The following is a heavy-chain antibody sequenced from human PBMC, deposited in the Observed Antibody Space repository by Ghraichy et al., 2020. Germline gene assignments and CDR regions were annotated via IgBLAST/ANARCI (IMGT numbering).Heavy chain of an antibody. CDR2: VYFSGSA. CDR1: GDSMSTSRYY. Sequence: SETPSPTCTVSGDSMSTSRYYWGWVRQPPGKGLEWIGSVYFSGSAYYNPSLRSRVTISADTSKNQFSLNLRSVTGADTAVYYCTRQTQGGFIYFHHWGRGALATVSS. V-gene: IGHV4-39*01. J-gene: IGHJ1*01. CDR3: TRQTQGGFIYFHH. D-gene: IGHD3-16*01.